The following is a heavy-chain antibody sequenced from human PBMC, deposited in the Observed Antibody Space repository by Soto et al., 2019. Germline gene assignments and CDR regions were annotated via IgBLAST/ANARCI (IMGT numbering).Heavy chain of an antibody. CDR2: IDPSDSYT. V-gene: IGHV5-10-1*01. J-gene: IGHJ4*02. CDR1: GYSFTSYL. D-gene: IGHD3-22*01. Sequence: GESLKISCKGSGYSFTSYLITWVRQMPGKGLEWMGRIDPSDSYTNYSPSFRGHVTISADKSIRTAYLQWSSLKASDTAMYYCAAHGYYDSSGYGVFWGQGTSVTVSS. CDR3: AAHGYYDSSGYGVF.